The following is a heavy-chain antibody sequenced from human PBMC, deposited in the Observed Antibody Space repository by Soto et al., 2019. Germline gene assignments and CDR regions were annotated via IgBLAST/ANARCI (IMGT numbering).Heavy chain of an antibody. CDR2: IVVGSGNT. Sequence: QMQLVQSGPEVKKPGTSVKVSCKASGFTFTSSAVQWVRQARGQRLEWIGWIVVGSGNTNYAQKFQERVTITRDMSTSTAYMEPSSLRSEDTAVYYCAANAVAVAGYPDYWGQGTLVTVSS. V-gene: IGHV1-58*01. D-gene: IGHD6-19*01. CDR3: AANAVAVAGYPDY. J-gene: IGHJ4*02. CDR1: GFTFTSSA.